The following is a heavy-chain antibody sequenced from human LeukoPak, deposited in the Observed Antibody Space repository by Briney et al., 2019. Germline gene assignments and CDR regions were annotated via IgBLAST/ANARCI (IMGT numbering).Heavy chain of an antibody. CDR2: IYSGTT. V-gene: IGHV3-53*01. CDR3: ARDRPASGWRFGEGSKRPHYLDY. Sequence: PGGSLRLSCTVSGFTVSSNSMSWVRQAPGKGLEWVSFIYSGTTHYSDSVKGRFTISRDNSKNTLYLQMNSLRAEDTAVYFCARDRPASGWRFGEGSKRPHYLDYWGQGTLVTVSS. J-gene: IGHJ4*02. D-gene: IGHD6-19*01. CDR1: GFTVSSNS.